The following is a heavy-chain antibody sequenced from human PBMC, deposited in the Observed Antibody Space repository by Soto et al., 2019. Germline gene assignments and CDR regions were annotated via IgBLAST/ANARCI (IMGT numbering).Heavy chain of an antibody. V-gene: IGHV3-53*01. CDR3: VSGDSGWNY. D-gene: IGHD6-19*01. CDR2: IGTVNDI. Sequence: GGSLRLSCAASGFTVSSNYMSWVRQAPGKGLEWVSGIGTVNDIYYAASVKGRFTLSRENAKSSLYLQMNSLRVEDSAVYYCVSGDSGWNYWGQGTLVTVSS. CDR1: GFTVSSNY. J-gene: IGHJ4*02.